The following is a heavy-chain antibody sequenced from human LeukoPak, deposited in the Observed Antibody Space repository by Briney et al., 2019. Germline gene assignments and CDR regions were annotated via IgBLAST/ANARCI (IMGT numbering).Heavy chain of an antibody. CDR3: ARGSYYYDTSGYWYFDL. D-gene: IGHD3-22*01. V-gene: IGHV1-18*01. J-gene: IGHJ2*01. CDR1: VYTFTSYG. Sequence: ASVKVSCKASVYTFTSYGISWLRQAPGQGLEWMGWISAYNGKTNYAQKLQGRVTMTTDTSTSTAYMELRSLRSDDTAVYDSARGSYYYDTSGYWYFDLWGRGTLVTVSS. CDR2: ISAYNGKT.